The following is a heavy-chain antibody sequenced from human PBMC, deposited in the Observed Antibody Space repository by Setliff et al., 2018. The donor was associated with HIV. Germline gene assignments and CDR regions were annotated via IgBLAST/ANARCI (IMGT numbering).Heavy chain of an antibody. V-gene: IGHV4-4*02. CDR3: ARGIGWVGRYGMDV. CDR2: IYHSEYT. D-gene: IGHD1-26*01. Sequence: SETLSLTCAVSGGSISSDNWWTWVRQAPGKGLEWSGEIYHSEYTNYNPSLKSRVTISLDTSKSQFSLRLSSVTAGDTAVYYCARGIGWVGRYGMDVWGQGTTVTVSS. CDR1: GGSISSDNW. J-gene: IGHJ6*02.